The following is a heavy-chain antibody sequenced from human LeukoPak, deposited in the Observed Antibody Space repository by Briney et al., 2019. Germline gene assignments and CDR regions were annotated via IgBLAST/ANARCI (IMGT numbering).Heavy chain of an antibody. J-gene: IGHJ6*02. CDR3: AKRVEGYYGSGSYWGDYYYGMDV. V-gene: IGHV3-30*18. D-gene: IGHD3-10*01. CDR2: ISYDGSNK. Sequence: GRSLRLSCAASGFTFSSYGMHWVRQAPGKGLEWVAVISYDGSNKYYADSVKGRFTISRDNSKNTLYLQMNSPRAEDTAVYYCAKRVEGYYGSGSYWGDYYYGMDVWGQGTTVTVSS. CDR1: GFTFSSYG.